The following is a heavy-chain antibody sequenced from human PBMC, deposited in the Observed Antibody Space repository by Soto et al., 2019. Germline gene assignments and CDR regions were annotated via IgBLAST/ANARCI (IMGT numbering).Heavy chain of an antibody. J-gene: IGHJ6*02. D-gene: IGHD2-21*01. CDR1: GFTFSSYA. V-gene: IGHV3-23*01. Sequence: GGSLRLSCAASGFTFSSYAMSWVRQAPGKGLEWVSAISGSGGSTYYADSVKGRFTISRDNSKNTLYLQMNSLRAEDTAVYYCAKRYTVAIPYYYYGMDVWGQGTTVTVSS. CDR2: ISGSGGST. CDR3: AKRYTVAIPYYYYGMDV.